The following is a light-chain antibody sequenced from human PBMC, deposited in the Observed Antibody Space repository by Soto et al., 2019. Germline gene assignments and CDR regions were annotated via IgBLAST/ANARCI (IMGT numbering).Light chain of an antibody. CDR1: SSDVGGYNY. V-gene: IGLV2-14*01. CDR2: DVS. J-gene: IGLJ2*01. Sequence: HSALTQPASVSGSPGQSITISCTGTSSDVGGYNYVSWYQQHPGQAPKLMIYDVSNRPSGVSNRFSGSKSGNTASLTISGLQAEDEADYYCSSYTSSSTLVFGGGTKLTVL. CDR3: SSYTSSSTLV.